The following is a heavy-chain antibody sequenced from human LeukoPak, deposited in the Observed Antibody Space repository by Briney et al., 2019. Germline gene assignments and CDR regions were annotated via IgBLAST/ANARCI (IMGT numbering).Heavy chain of an antibody. J-gene: IGHJ4*02. CDR1: GYTFTGYY. D-gene: IGHD6-19*01. V-gene: IGHV1-8*02. CDR3: ARGRVSPFSSGWYVY. CDR2: MNPNSGNT. Sequence: ASVKVSCKASGYTFTGYYMHWVRQAPGQGLEWMGWMNPNSGNTGYAQKFQGRVTMTRNTSISTAYMELSSLRSEDTAVYYCARGRVSPFSSGWYVYWGQGTLVTVSS.